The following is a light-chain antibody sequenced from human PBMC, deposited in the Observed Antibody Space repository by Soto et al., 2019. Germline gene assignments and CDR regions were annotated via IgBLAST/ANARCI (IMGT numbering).Light chain of an antibody. CDR3: TVWDDSLRGRL. Sequence: QSVLTQPPSASGTPGQRVTISCSGSSSNIESNYVYWYQQLPGTAPRLLIYRTNQRPSGVPDRFSGSKSGTSASLAISALRSEDEADYYCTVWDDSLRGRLFGGGTQLTVL. CDR2: RTN. J-gene: IGLJ2*01. V-gene: IGLV1-47*01. CDR1: SSNIESNY.